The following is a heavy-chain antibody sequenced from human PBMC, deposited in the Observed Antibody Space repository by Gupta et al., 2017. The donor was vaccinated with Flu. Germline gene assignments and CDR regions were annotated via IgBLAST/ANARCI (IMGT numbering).Heavy chain of an antibody. D-gene: IGHD2-15*01. CDR2: IYASGAT. V-gene: IGHV4-61*02. Sequence: QVRLQESGPGLVKPLQTLSLTCTVSGDSITSGDYYWNWVRQPAGKGREWMGRIYASGATYYNAALNGRVTMSIQTSKNQLSLKLISMTAADTAVYYCARIRSGGNWFDSWGQGTLVTVSS. CDR3: ARIRSGGNWFDS. CDR1: GDSITSGDYY. J-gene: IGHJ5*01.